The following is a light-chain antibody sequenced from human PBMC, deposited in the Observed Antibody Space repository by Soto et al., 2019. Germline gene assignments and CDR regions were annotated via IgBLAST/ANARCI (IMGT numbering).Light chain of an antibody. V-gene: IGKV3-15*01. Sequence: EIVMTQSPATLYVSPGERATLSCRASQSVSSNLAWYQQRRGQAPRLLIYGTSTRATGIPARFSGSGSGTEFTLTISSLQSEDCAVYYCQQYTKWPLFTFGPGNRVD. CDR3: QQYTKWPLFT. J-gene: IGKJ3*01. CDR2: GTS. CDR1: QSVSSN.